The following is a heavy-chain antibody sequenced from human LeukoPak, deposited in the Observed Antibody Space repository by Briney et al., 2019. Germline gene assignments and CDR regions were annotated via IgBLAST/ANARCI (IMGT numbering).Heavy chain of an antibody. CDR3: ASPGGSYYRYFDY. CDR1: GGSISSSSYY. Sequence: SETLSLTCTVSGGSISSSSYYWSWIRQPPGKGLEWIGEINHSGSTNYNPSLKSRVTISVDTSKNQFSLKLSSVTAADTAVYYCASPGGSYYRYFDYWGQGTLVTVSS. D-gene: IGHD1-26*01. CDR2: INHSGST. V-gene: IGHV4-39*07. J-gene: IGHJ4*02.